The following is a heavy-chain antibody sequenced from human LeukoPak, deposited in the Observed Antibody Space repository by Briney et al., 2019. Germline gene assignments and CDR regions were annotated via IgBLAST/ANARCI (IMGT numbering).Heavy chain of an antibody. CDR2: TYYSGST. V-gene: IGHV4-59*01. CDR1: GGSISSYY. D-gene: IGHD3-22*01. CDR3: ARGGLTYDSSLDY. Sequence: SETLSLTCTVSGGSISSYYWSWIRQPPGKGLEWIGYTYYSGSTNYNPSLKSRVTISVDTSKNQFSLKLSSVTAADTAVYYCARGGLTYDSSLDYWGQGTLVTVSS. J-gene: IGHJ4*02.